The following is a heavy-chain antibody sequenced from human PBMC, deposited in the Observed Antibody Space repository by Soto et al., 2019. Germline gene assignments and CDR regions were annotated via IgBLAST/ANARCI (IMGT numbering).Heavy chain of an antibody. J-gene: IGHJ4*02. CDR2: ISAYNGNT. V-gene: IGHV1-18*01. D-gene: IGHD4-17*01. CDR1: GYTFTSYG. CDR3: ARGMTTVTTFDY. Sequence: ASVKVSCKASGYTFTSYGISWVRQAPGQGLEWMGWISAYNGNTKYAQKLQGRVTMTTDTSTSTADMELRSLRSDDTAVYYCARGMTTVTTFDYWGQGTLVTVSS.